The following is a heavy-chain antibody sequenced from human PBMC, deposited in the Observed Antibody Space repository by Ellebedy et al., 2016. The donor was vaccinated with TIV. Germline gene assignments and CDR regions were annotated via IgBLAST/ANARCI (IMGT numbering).Heavy chain of an antibody. J-gene: IGHJ2*01. V-gene: IGHV3-48*04. CDR2: ISTGSSTI. CDR1: GFTFSAYS. Sequence: GGSLRLSCAVSGFTFSAYSMNWVRQAPGKGLEWVSYISTGSSTIYSADSVKGRFTISRDNAKNSLYLQMNSLRAEDTAVYYCARDASVYGDSVYWYFDLWGRGTLVGVSS. D-gene: IGHD4-17*01. CDR3: ARDASVYGDSVYWYFDL.